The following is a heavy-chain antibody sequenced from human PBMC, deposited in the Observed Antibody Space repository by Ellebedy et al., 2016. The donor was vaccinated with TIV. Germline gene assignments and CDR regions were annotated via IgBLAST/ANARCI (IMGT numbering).Heavy chain of an antibody. D-gene: IGHD6-13*01. Sequence: GESLKISXAASGFTFGDYAMSCVRQAPGKGLVWVSFIRSKAYGGTTEYAASVKGRFTISRDDSKSIAYLQMNSLKAEDTAVYYCTRDLTTLAAAGTGIYYYTMDVWGQGTTVTVSS. CDR1: GFTFGDYA. J-gene: IGHJ6*02. CDR2: IRSKAYGGTT. CDR3: TRDLTTLAAAGTGIYYYTMDV. V-gene: IGHV3-49*04.